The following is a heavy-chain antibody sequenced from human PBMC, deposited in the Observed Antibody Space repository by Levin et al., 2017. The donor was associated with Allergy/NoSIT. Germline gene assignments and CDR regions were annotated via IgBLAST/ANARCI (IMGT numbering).Heavy chain of an antibody. CDR2: ISYDGSNK. Sequence: PGGSLRLSCAASGFTFSSYAMHWVRQAPGKGLEWVAVISYDGSNKYYADSVKGRFTISRDNSKNTLYLQMNSLRAEDTAVYYCARGLKEYYYDSSGSHAEYFQHWGQGTLVTVSS. D-gene: IGHD3-22*01. CDR1: GFTFSSYA. CDR3: ARGLKEYYYDSSGSHAEYFQH. V-gene: IGHV3-30*04. J-gene: IGHJ1*01.